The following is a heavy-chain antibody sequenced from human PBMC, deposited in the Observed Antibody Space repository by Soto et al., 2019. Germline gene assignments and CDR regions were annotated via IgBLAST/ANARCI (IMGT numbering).Heavy chain of an antibody. V-gene: IGHV3-7*01. Sequence: GGSLRLSCAASGFTSSDYSMSWVRQSPGKGLEGVANIKQDGGEEDYVGSVKGRLTISRDNAKSSLYLQMNSLRVEDTAVYYCARVYYDSRGPTKYRAFDFWGQGTMVTVSS. D-gene: IGHD3-22*01. CDR1: GFTSSDYS. CDR2: IKQDGGEE. CDR3: ARVYYDSRGPTKYRAFDF. J-gene: IGHJ3*01.